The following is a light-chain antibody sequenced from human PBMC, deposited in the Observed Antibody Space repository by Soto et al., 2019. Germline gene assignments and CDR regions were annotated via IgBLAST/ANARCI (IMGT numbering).Light chain of an antibody. V-gene: IGKV1-5*01. J-gene: IGKJ5*01. CDR2: DAS. Sequence: IHMTDAPSTLSASVLYRVTMTLLASQTISNWLAWYQQKPGKAPTLLIYDASTLERGVPSRFSGTGSGTEFTLSIDSLQPDDFATYYCQQYHTSSITFGQGTRLEIK. CDR3: QQYHTSSIT. CDR1: QTISNW.